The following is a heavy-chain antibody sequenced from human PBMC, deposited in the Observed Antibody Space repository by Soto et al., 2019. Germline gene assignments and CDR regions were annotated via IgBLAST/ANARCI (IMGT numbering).Heavy chain of an antibody. D-gene: IGHD2-15*01. CDR2: ISTYNENT. CDR1: GYTFSSYG. V-gene: IGHV1-18*01. CDR3: AREGFCSSGSCDFYFHDFFGMDV. Sequence: QAQLVQSGAEVKKPGASVKVSCKASGYTFSSYGISWVRQAPGQGLEWMGWISTYNENTKYAQKFQGRVTMTTDTSTSTDYMELRSLTSDDTAMYYCAREGFCSSGSCDFYFHDFFGMDVWGQGTTVTVSS. J-gene: IGHJ6*02.